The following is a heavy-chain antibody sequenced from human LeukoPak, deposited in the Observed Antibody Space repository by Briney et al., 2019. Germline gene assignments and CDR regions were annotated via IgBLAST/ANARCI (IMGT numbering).Heavy chain of an antibody. D-gene: IGHD2-15*01. CDR1: GFTFDDYA. Sequence: PGRSLRLSCAASGFTFDDYAMHWVRQAPGKGLEWVSGISWNSGSIGYADSVKGRFTISRDNANNSLYLQMNSLRAEDTALYYCARINMDNWFDPWGQGTLVTVSS. J-gene: IGHJ5*02. CDR3: ARINMDNWFDP. CDR2: ISWNSGSI. V-gene: IGHV3-9*01.